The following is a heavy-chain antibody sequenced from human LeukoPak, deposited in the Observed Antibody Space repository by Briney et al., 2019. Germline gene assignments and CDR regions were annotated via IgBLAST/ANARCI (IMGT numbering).Heavy chain of an antibody. J-gene: IGHJ4*02. CDR3: ARESTMVRGGID. D-gene: IGHD3-10*01. CDR2: IYHSGST. V-gene: IGHV4-30-2*01. Sequence: SETLSLTCAVSGGSISSGGYSWSWIRQPPGTGVEWIGYIYHSGSTYYNPSLRSRVTISVDRSKHQFSLQLSSVTAADTAVYYCARESTMVRGGIDWGQGTLVTVSS. CDR1: GGSISSGGYS.